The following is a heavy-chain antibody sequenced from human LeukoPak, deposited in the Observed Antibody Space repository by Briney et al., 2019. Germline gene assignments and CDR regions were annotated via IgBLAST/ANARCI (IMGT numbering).Heavy chain of an antibody. V-gene: IGHV3-21*01. CDR2: ISGSNSYI. J-gene: IGHJ4*02. CDR3: AKVYGYSYGYIDY. Sequence: GGSLRLSCAASGFTFSSYTMHWIRQAPGKGLEWVSSISGSNSYIFYADSVKGRFTVSRDNAKDSLYLQMNSLRAEDTAVYYCAKVYGYSYGYIDYWGQGTLVTVSS. CDR1: GFTFSSYT. D-gene: IGHD5-18*01.